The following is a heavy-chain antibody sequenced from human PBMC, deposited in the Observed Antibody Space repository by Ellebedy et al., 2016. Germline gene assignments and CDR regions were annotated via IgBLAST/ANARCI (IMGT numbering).Heavy chain of an antibody. CDR3: ARDSYYLVQFDC. V-gene: IGHV4-59*11. CDR1: GGSTRSHY. J-gene: IGHJ4*02. D-gene: IGHD1-1*01. Sequence: SETLSLXXTVSGGSTRSHYWSWIRQPPGKGLEWIGYIYYSGSTSYNPSLKSRVTISVDTSNNHFSLKLNSVTAADTAIYYCARDSYYLVQFDCWGPGSLVTVSS. CDR2: IYYSGST.